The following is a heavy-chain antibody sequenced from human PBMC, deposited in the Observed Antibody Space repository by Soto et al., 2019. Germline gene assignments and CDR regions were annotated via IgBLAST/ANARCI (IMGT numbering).Heavy chain of an antibody. V-gene: IGHV4-4*07. D-gene: IGHD6-13*01. CDR2: IYTSGST. CDR1: GGSISSYH. CDR3: ARETSSSWYVDYYGMDV. Sequence: PSETLCLTFTVSGGSISSYHWSLIRQPAGKGLEWIVRIYTSGSTNYNPSLKSRVTMSVDTSKNQFSLKLSSVTAADTAVYYCARETSSSWYVDYYGMDVWGQGTTVTVSS. J-gene: IGHJ6*02.